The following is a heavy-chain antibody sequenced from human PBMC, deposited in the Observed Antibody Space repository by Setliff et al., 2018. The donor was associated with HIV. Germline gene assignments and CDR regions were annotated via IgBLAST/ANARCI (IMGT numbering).Heavy chain of an antibody. CDR3: ARDFGGYCSSMSCPGLFDP. D-gene: IGHD2-2*01. Sequence: SVKVSCKTSGYNFSDYYLHWVRQAPGQGLEWMGGIIPIFGTPNYAQKFQGRVTITTDESTTTAYMELSGLRTEDTAVYYCARDFGGYCSSMSCPGLFDPWGQGTLVTVSS. V-gene: IGHV1-69*05. CDR1: GYNFSDYY. J-gene: IGHJ5*02. CDR2: IIPIFGTP.